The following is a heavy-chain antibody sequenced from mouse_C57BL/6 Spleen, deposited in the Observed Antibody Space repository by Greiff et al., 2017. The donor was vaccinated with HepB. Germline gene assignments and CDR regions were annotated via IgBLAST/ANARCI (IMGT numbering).Heavy chain of an antibody. CDR3: ARTAQDYAMDY. CDR2: ISYDGSN. V-gene: IGHV3-6*01. CDR1: GYSITSGYY. Sequence: VQLKESGPGLVKPSQSLSLTCSVTGYSITSGYYWTWIRQFPGNKLEWMGYISYDGSNNYNPSLKNRISITRDTSKNQFFLKLNSVTTEDTATYYCARTAQDYAMDYWGQGTSVTVSS. D-gene: IGHD3-2*02. J-gene: IGHJ4*01.